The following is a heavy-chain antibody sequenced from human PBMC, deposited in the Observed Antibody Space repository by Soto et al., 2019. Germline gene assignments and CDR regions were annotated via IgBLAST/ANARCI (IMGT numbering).Heavy chain of an antibody. CDR3: ARHSSYDFWRGLLTPTYYGIDV. D-gene: IGHD3-3*01. J-gene: IGHJ6*02. Sequence: QLQLQESGPGLVKPSETLSLTCTVSGGSISSSSYYWGWIRQPPGKGLEWIWSIYYSGSTYYNPSLKSRVTNSVGTSNYQVCLKLSAVTAADPAVYYCARHSSYDFWRGLLTPTYYGIDVCGQGTTVTVSS. CDR2: IYYSGST. V-gene: IGHV4-39*01. CDR1: GGSISSSSYY.